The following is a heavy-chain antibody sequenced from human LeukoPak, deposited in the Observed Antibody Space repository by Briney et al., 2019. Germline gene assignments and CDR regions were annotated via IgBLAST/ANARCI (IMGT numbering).Heavy chain of an antibody. CDR1: GGSISSSSYY. CDR2: IYYSGST. V-gene: IGHV4-39*01. D-gene: IGHD6-19*01. CDR3: ARLRQSGAFDI. J-gene: IGHJ3*02. Sequence: SETLSLTCTVSGGSISSSSYYWGWIRQPPGKGLEWIGSIYYSGSTYYNPSLKSRVTISVDTSKNQSSLKLSSVTAADTAVYYCARLRQSGAFDIWGQGTMVTVSS.